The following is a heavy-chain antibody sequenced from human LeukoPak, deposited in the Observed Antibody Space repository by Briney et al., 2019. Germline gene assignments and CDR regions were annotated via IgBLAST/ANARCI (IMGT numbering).Heavy chain of an antibody. CDR3: ARGDTTMPYWYFDL. D-gene: IGHD5-18*01. CDR1: GFTFGDYA. J-gene: IGHJ2*01. Sequence: GGSLRLSCTASGFTFGDYAMSWFRQAPGKGLEWVANIKQDGSEKYYVDSVKGRFTISRDNTKNSLYLQMNSLRAEDTAVYYCARGDTTMPYWYFDLWGRGTLVTVSS. V-gene: IGHV3-7*04. CDR2: IKQDGSEK.